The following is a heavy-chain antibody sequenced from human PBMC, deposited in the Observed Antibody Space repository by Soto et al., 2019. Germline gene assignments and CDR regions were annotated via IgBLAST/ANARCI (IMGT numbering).Heavy chain of an antibody. J-gene: IGHJ4*02. CDR3: AHSLIPHWASRVAFDY. CDR2: IYWDDDK. Sequence: QITLKESGPTLVKPTQTLTLTCTFSGFSLSTSGVGVGWIRQPPGKALEWLALIYWDDDKRYSPSLKSRLTTTKDTSKNQVVLTMTNMDPVDTATYYCAHSLIPHWASRVAFDYRRQCTLLTVSS. CDR1: GFSLSTSGVG. V-gene: IGHV2-5*02. D-gene: IGHD7-27*01.